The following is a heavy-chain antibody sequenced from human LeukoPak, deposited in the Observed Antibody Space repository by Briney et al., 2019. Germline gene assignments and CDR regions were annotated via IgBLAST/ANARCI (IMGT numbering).Heavy chain of an antibody. J-gene: IGHJ4*02. D-gene: IGHD3-10*01. Sequence: GRSLRLSCAASGFTFNSYWMTWVRQAPGKGLEWVANINQDGGEKNYVDSVKGRFIISRDNAKKSVCLQMNSLRVEDTAVYYCARFAEYGRRWGQGTLVTVSS. CDR2: INQDGGEK. V-gene: IGHV3-7*01. CDR1: GFTFNSYW. CDR3: ARFAEYGRR.